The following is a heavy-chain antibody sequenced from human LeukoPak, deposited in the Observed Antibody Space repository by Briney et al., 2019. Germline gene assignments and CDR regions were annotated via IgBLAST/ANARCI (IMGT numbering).Heavy chain of an antibody. CDR2: IKQDGSEE. V-gene: IGHV3-7*01. Sequence: GGSLRLSCAASGFTFSSYWMSWVRQAPGKGLEWVANIKQDGSEEYYVDSVKGRFTISRDNAKNSLYLQMNSLRAEDTAVYYCARSPVDTAMAKGLAAFDIWGQGTMVTVSS. J-gene: IGHJ3*02. CDR1: GFTFSSYW. D-gene: IGHD5-18*01. CDR3: ARSPVDTAMAKGLAAFDI.